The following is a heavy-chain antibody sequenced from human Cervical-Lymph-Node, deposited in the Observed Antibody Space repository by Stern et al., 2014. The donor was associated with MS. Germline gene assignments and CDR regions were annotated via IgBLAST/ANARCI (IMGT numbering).Heavy chain of an antibody. CDR1: GGSIRSGGYY. Sequence: QVQLQESGPGLVKPSQTLSLTCTVSGGSIRSGGYYWSWIRQHPGKGLEXIVYLYYSGSTYYNPSLKSRVTISVDTSKNQFSLKLSSVTAADTAVYYCARDLATTVTTRIDYYYGMDVWGQGTTVTVSS. CDR3: ARDLATTVTTRIDYYYGMDV. D-gene: IGHD4-17*01. CDR2: LYYSGST. J-gene: IGHJ6*02. V-gene: IGHV4-31*03.